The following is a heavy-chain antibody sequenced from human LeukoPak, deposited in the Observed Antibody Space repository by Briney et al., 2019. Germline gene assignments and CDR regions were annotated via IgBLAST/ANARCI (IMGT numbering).Heavy chain of an antibody. CDR3: ASETWYTLNY. D-gene: IGHD1-1*01. J-gene: IGHJ4*02. V-gene: IGHV3-64*01. CDR1: GFTFSSYA. Sequence: GGSLRLSCAASGFTFSSYAMHWVRQAPGKGLEYVSAISSNGGSTYYANSVKGRFTISRDNSKNTLYLQMGSLRAEDMAVYYCASETWYTLNYWGQGTLVTVSS. CDR2: ISSNGGST.